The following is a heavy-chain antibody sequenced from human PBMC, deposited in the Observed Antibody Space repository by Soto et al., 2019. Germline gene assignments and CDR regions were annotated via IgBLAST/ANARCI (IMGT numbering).Heavy chain of an antibody. D-gene: IGHD6-25*01. J-gene: IGHJ4*02. Sequence: SETLSLTCTVSGASISSGDYFWSWIRQSPGKGLQWIGYIYDRWSSYYNPSLKSRVTMSVDTSKNQFSLKLSFVNAADTAVYYCARENGYISVPKNFDYWGQGTLVT. CDR3: ARENGYISVPKNFDY. V-gene: IGHV4-30-4*01. CDR2: IYDRWSS. CDR1: GASISSGDYF.